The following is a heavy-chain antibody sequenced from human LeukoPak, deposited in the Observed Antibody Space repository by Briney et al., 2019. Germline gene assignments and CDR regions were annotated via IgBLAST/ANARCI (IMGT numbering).Heavy chain of an antibody. CDR2: IYAGGST. J-gene: IGHJ4*02. D-gene: IGHD4-17*01. Sequence: PGGSLRLSCAASGFTVNNNYMSWVRQAPGKGLEWVSVIYAGGSTYYADLVKGRFTVSRDNSKNTLYLQMNSLRAEDTAVYYCARLDTTATHFDYWGQGTLVTVSS. CDR3: ARLDTTATHFDY. V-gene: IGHV3-66*01. CDR1: GFTVNNNY.